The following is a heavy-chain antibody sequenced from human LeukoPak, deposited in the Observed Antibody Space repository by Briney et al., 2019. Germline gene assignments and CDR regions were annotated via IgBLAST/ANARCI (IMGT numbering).Heavy chain of an antibody. Sequence: GRSLRLSCAASGFTFDDYAMHWVRQAPGKGLEWVSGISWNSGSIGYADSVKGRFTISRDNAKNSPYLQMNSLRAEDTALYYCAKAARRGYFDYWGQGTLVTVSS. CDR3: AKAARRGYFDY. CDR2: ISWNSGSI. CDR1: GFTFDDYA. J-gene: IGHJ4*02. V-gene: IGHV3-9*01. D-gene: IGHD6-6*01.